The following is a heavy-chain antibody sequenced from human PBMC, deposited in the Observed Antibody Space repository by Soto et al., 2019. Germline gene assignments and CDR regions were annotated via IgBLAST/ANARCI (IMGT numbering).Heavy chain of an antibody. V-gene: IGHV4-39*07. CDR1: GDSISGSYYY. Sequence: SETLSLTCTVSGDSISGSYYYWGWIRQPPGKGLEWIASIFYSGSTYYNPSLKSRVTISVDKSKNQFSLKLSSVTAADTAVYYCARGGNLDYWGQGTLVTVSS. CDR2: IFYSGST. CDR3: ARGGNLDY. J-gene: IGHJ4*02. D-gene: IGHD2-15*01.